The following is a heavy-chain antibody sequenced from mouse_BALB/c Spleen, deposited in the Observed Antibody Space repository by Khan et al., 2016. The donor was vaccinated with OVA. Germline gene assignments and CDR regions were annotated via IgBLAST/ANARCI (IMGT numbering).Heavy chain of an antibody. CDR3: AKQGSNWDRDYSDY. CDR1: GYSFTGYY. D-gene: IGHD4-1*01. J-gene: IGHJ2*01. V-gene: IGHV1-42*01. Sequence: VQLQQSGPELVNPVASVKISCKASGYSFTGYYIHWVKQGPRKSLEWIGSISCYNRATSYNQKFTGKAIFTVDKSSSTAYMQFNSLTSEASAVYYWAKQGSNWDRDYSDYWGQGTTLTVAS. CDR2: ISCYNRAT.